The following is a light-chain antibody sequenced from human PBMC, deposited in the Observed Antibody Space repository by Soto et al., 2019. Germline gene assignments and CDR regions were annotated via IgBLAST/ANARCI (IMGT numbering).Light chain of an antibody. CDR2: AAS. CDR3: QQSYSTPIT. CDR1: QSISSY. Sequence: DIQMTHYPSSLSASVGDRVTITCRASQSISSYLNWYQQKPGKAPKLLIYAASSLQSGVPSRFSGSGSGTDFTLTISSLQPEDFATYYCQQSYSTPITFGQGTRLEI. J-gene: IGKJ5*01. V-gene: IGKV1-39*01.